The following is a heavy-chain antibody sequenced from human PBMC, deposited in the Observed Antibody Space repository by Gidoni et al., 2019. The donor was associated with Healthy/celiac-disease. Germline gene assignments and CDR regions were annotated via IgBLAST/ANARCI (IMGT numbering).Heavy chain of an antibody. CDR2: INHSGST. Sequence: QVQLQQWGAGLLKPSETLSLTCAVYGGSFSGYSWSWIRQPPGKGLEWIGEINHSGSTNYNPSLKSRVTISVDTSKNQFSLKLSSVTAADTAVYYCARGEDFWSGSPESNNWFDPWGQGTLVTVSS. V-gene: IGHV4-34*01. CDR3: ARGEDFWSGSPESNNWFDP. D-gene: IGHD3-3*01. CDR1: GGSFSGYS. J-gene: IGHJ5*02.